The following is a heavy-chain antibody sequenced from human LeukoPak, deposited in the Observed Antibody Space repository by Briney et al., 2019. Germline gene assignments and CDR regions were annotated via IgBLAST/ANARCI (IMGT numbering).Heavy chain of an antibody. V-gene: IGHV4-34*01. CDR3: ARRPTGGAYRKYYYSYLDV. CDR1: GGSFSGYY. Sequence: PSETLSLTCAVYGGSFSGYYWSWIRQPPGKGLEWIGEINHSGSTNYNPSLKSRVTISVETSKNQFSLKLSSVTAADTAVYYCARRPTGGAYRKYYYSYLDVWGKGTTVTVSS. CDR2: INHSGST. D-gene: IGHD2-8*02. J-gene: IGHJ6*03.